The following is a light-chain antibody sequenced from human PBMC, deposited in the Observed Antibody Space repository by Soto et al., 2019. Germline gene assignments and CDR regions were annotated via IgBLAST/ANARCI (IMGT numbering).Light chain of an antibody. V-gene: IGKV3-15*01. CDR1: QSVSSN. Sequence: EIVMTQSPATLSVSPGERATLSCRASQSVSSNLAWYQQKPGQAPRLLIYGASTRATGIPARFSGSGSGTEFTLTISSLQSEDFAVYYCQQYNNWPLLTFGGGNKVEIK. CDR3: QQYNNWPLLT. J-gene: IGKJ4*01. CDR2: GAS.